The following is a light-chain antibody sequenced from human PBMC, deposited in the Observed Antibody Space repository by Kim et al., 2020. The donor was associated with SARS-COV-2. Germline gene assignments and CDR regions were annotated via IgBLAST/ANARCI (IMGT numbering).Light chain of an antibody. J-gene: IGKJ3*01. CDR3: QQRRGT. CDR1: QSVSSY. CDR2: DAS. Sequence: EIVLTQSPATLSLSPGERATLSCRASQSVSSYLAWYQQKPGQAPRLLIYDASNSATGIPARFSGSGSGTDFTLTISSLEPEDFAVYYCQQRRGTFGPGTKVDIK. V-gene: IGKV3-11*01.